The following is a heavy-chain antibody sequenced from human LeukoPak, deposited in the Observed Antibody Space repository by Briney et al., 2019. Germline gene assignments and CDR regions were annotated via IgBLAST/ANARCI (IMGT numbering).Heavy chain of an antibody. J-gene: IGHJ4*02. D-gene: IGHD5-18*01. Sequence: KPSETLSLTCAVFGGSFSGYYWSWIRQPPGRGLEWIGEINHRGGTNYNPSLKSRVSISVDTSKNQFSLNLSSVTAADTAVYYCARDVRYSYGYVYYFDYWGQGTLVTAPS. CDR2: INHRGGT. V-gene: IGHV4-34*01. CDR3: ARDVRYSYGYVYYFDY. CDR1: GGSFSGYY.